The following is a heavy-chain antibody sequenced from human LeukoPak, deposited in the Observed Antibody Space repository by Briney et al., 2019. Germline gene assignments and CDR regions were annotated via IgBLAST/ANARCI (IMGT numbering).Heavy chain of an antibody. Sequence: SGTLSLTCAVSGGSISSSNWWSWVRQPPGKGLEWIGEIYHSGSTNYNLSLKSRVTISVDKSKNQFSLKLSSVTAADTAVYYCARGSSGWIGAYYFDYWGQGTLVTVSS. CDR1: GGSISSSNW. J-gene: IGHJ4*02. V-gene: IGHV4-4*02. CDR2: IYHSGST. CDR3: ARGSSGWIGAYYFDY. D-gene: IGHD6-19*01.